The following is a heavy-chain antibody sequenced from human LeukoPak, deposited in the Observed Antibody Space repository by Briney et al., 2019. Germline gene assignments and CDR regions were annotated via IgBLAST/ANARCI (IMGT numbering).Heavy chain of an antibody. CDR3: ARGFPPRRNYDSSGYYSYYFDY. Sequence: ASVKVSCKASGYTVTSYGLTWVRQAPGQGLEWMGWISAHNGHTKYPQKLQGRVTMTTDTSTSTAYMELRSLRSDDTAVYYCARGFPPRRNYDSSGYYSYYFDYWGQGTLVTVSS. D-gene: IGHD3-22*01. V-gene: IGHV1-18*01. CDR2: ISAHNGHT. CDR1: GYTVTSYG. J-gene: IGHJ4*02.